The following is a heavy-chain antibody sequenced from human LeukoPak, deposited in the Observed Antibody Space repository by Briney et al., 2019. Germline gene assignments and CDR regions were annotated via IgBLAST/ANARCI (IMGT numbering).Heavy chain of an antibody. CDR1: GFTVNTYS. J-gene: IGHJ4*02. Sequence: GGSLRLSCTASGFTVNTYSMTWVRQAPGKGLEWVSLIYSGGTTYYADSVKGRFTISRDNSKNTVQLQMNSLRAEDTAVYYCAKESSGGNFGGNWGQGTLVTVSS. V-gene: IGHV3-53*01. CDR2: IYSGGTT. CDR3: AKESSGGNFGGN. D-gene: IGHD2-15*01.